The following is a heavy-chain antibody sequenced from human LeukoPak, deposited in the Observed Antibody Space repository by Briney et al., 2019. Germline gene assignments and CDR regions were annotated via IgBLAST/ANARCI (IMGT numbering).Heavy chain of an antibody. CDR1: GFTFRNYA. V-gene: IGHV3-23*01. J-gene: IGHJ4*02. CDR2: VRGGGGST. CDR3: AKRHGYDNDWLDY. Sequence: GGSLRLSCAASGFTFRNYAMTWVRQAPGKGLEWVSAVRGGGGSTYYADSVKGRFTISRDNSKNTLYLQMNSLRAEDTAVYYCAKRHGYDNDWLDYWGQGTLVTVSS. D-gene: IGHD3-22*01.